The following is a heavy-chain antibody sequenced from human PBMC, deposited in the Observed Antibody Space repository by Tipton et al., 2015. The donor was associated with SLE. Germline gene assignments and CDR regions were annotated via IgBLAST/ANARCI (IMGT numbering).Heavy chain of an antibody. CDR1: GGSISSHY. CDR3: ASGDSSPFDY. CDR2: IYYSGST. J-gene: IGHJ4*02. V-gene: IGHV4-59*11. Sequence: TLSLTCTVSGGSISSHYWSWIRQPPGKGLEWIGYIYYSGSTNYNPSLKSRVTISVDTSKNQFSLKLSSVTAADTAVYYCASGDSSPFDYWGQGTLVTVSS. D-gene: IGHD6-19*01.